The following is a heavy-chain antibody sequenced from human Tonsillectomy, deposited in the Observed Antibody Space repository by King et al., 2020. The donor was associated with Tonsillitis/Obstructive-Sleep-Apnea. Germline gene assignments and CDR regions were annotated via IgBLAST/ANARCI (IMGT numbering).Heavy chain of an antibody. J-gene: IGHJ5*02. Sequence: VQLVESGGGLVKPGGSLRLSCAASGFTFSDYYMSWIRQAPGKGLEWVSYISSSSSYTNYADSVKGRFTISRDNAKNSLYLQMNSLRAEDTAVYYCASGLGGATEDWFDPWGQGTLVTVSS. CDR2: ISSSSSYT. D-gene: IGHD1-26*01. V-gene: IGHV3-11*06. CDR1: GFTFSDYY. CDR3: ASGLGGATEDWFDP.